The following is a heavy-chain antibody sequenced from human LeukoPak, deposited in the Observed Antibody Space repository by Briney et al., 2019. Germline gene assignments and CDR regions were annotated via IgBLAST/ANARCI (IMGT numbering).Heavy chain of an antibody. CDR3: AKDPNGDYIGTFDI. V-gene: IGHV3-23*01. Sequence: GGSLRLSCTTSKFNFISYGMTWVRQAPGKGLEWVSSISGSGGTTQCAASVQGRFTISRDNSKNTLYLQMNSLRAKDSAVYYCAKDPNGDYIGTFDIWGQGTMVTVSS. CDR2: ISGSGGTT. CDR1: KFNFISYG. J-gene: IGHJ3*02. D-gene: IGHD4-17*01.